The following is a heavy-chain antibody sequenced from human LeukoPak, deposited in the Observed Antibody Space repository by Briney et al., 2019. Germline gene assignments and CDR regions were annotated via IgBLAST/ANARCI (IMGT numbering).Heavy chain of an antibody. CDR1: GYTFTYYG. Sequence: ASVTDSFMASGYTFTYYGISWVRQAPGQGLEWMGWISAYNGDTNYAQKFQGRVTMTTDTSTTTAYMELRSLRSDDTAVYYCARDRYVHMVRGVIKLDYWGQGTLVTVSS. J-gene: IGHJ4*02. CDR3: ARDRYVHMVRGVIKLDY. CDR2: ISAYNGDT. D-gene: IGHD3-10*01. V-gene: IGHV1-18*01.